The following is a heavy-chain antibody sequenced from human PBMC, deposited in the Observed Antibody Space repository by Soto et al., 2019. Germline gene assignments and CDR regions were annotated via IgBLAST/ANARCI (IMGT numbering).Heavy chain of an antibody. CDR2: ISYDGSNK. D-gene: IGHD4-17*01. J-gene: IGHJ4*02. Sequence: QVQLVESGGGVVQPGRSLRLSCAASGFTFSSYGMHWVRQAPGKGLEWVAVISYDGSNKYYADSVKGRFTISRDNSKNTLYLQMNSLRAEDTAVYYCAKFVGDGDYNDYWGQGTLVTVSS. V-gene: IGHV3-30*18. CDR3: AKFVGDGDYNDY. CDR1: GFTFSSYG.